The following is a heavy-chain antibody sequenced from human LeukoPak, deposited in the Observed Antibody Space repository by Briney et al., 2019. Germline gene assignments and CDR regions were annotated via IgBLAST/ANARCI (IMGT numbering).Heavy chain of an antibody. CDR2: IIPILGIA. CDR3: ATCSGGSCYELYYFDY. Sequence: GASVKVSCKASGGTFSSYAISWVRQAPGQGLEWMGRIIPILGIANYAQKFRGRVTITADKSTSTAYMELSSLRSEDTAVYYCATCSGGSCYELYYFDYWGQGTLVTVSS. J-gene: IGHJ4*02. CDR1: GGTFSSYA. V-gene: IGHV1-69*04. D-gene: IGHD2-15*01.